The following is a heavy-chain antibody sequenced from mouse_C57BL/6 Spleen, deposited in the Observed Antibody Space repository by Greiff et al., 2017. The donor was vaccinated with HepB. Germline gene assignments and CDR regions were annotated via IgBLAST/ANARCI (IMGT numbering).Heavy chain of an antibody. CDR2: ISDGGSYT. J-gene: IGHJ4*01. CDR1: GFTFSSYA. CDR3: AREDSNYGGYAMDY. D-gene: IGHD2-5*01. Sequence: DVKLVESGGGLVKPGGSLKLSCAASGFTFSSYAMSWVRQTPEKRLEWVATISDGGSYTYYPDNVKGRFTISRDNAKNNLYLQMSHLKSEDTAMYYCAREDSNYGGYAMDYWGQGTSVTVSS. V-gene: IGHV5-4*01.